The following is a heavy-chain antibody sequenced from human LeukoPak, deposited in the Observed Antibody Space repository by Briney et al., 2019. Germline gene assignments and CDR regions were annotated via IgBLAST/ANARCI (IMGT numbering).Heavy chain of an antibody. CDR2: ISSSGGNT. V-gene: IGHV3-23*01. CDR3: ARRAASSGYYFDQ. CDR1: GFTFTSYA. D-gene: IGHD6-19*01. J-gene: IGHJ4*02. Sequence: GGSLRLSCAAYGFTFTSYAMTWVRQGPGKGREWFSTISSSGGNTYSADSVKGRFTISRDNSKPTLYLQMNRLRAEDTAVYYCARRAASSGYYFDQWGQGTLVTVSS.